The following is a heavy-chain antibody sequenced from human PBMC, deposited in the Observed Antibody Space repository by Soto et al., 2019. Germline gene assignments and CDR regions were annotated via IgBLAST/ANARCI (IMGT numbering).Heavy chain of an antibody. J-gene: IGHJ6*02. D-gene: IGHD2-8*01. CDR3: AREGGDIVLMVDAPTPYYYGMDV. Sequence: GGSLRLSCAASGFTFSSYAMHWVRQAPGKGLEWVAVISYDGSNKYYADSVKGRFTISRDNSKNTLYLQMNSLRAEDTAVYYCAREGGDIVLMVDAPTPYYYGMDVWGQGTTVTVS. CDR2: ISYDGSNK. V-gene: IGHV3-30-3*01. CDR1: GFTFSSYA.